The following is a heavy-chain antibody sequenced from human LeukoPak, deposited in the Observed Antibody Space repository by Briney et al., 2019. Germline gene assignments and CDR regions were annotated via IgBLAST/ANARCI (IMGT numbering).Heavy chain of an antibody. CDR2: INHSGST. CDR1: GGSFSGYY. V-gene: IGHV4-34*01. Sequence: SETLPLTCAVYGGSFSGYYWSWIRQPPGKGLEWIGEINHSGSTNYNPSLKSRVTISVDTSKNQFTLKLSSVTAADTAVYYCARGLDYGGNSGQAFDYWGQGTLVTVSS. J-gene: IGHJ4*02. CDR3: ARGLDYGGNSGQAFDY. D-gene: IGHD4-23*01.